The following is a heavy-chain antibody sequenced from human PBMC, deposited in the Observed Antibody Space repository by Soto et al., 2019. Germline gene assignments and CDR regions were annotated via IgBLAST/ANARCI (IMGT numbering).Heavy chain of an antibody. CDR2: IIPMFGTA. V-gene: IGHV1-69*05. D-gene: IGHD5-12*01. J-gene: IGHJ4*02. CDR1: GGTFSTYA. CDR3: SSRIQRWLRRINNGYSG. Sequence: QVQLVQSGAEVKKPESSVKVSCKAPGGTFSTYAISWVRQAPGQGLEWMGGIIPMFGTANYAQRFQDRVTITQNESTNTVYMELIRLRSEDTAVYFCSSRIQRWLRRINNGYSGWGQGTLVTISS.